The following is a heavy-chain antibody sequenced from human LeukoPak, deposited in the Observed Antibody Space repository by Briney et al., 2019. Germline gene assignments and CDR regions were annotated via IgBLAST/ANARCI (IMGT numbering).Heavy chain of an antibody. J-gene: IGHJ6*03. CDR2: IRPDGSVI. CDR1: GFTFSNYW. Sequence: GGSLRLSCAASGFTFSNYWMTWVRRAPGKGLEWVANIRPDGSVIHYVDSVKGRFTISRDNAKNSLYLQMNNLRGEDTAVYYCARRYEIVARDGDYYYMDVWGKGTTVTVAS. CDR3: ARRYEIVARDGDYYYMDV. D-gene: IGHD3-22*01. V-gene: IGHV3-7*01.